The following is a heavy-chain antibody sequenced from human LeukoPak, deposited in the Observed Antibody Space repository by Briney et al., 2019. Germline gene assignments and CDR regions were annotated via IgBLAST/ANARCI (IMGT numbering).Heavy chain of an antibody. J-gene: IGHJ5*02. CDR2: MYHSGST. V-gene: IGHV4-30-2*01. Sequence: SQTLSLTCAASGGSISSGGYSWSWIRQPPGKGLEWIGYMYHSGSTYYNPSLKSRVTISIDRSKNHFSLKLSSVTAADTAVYYCARGREAVSLWFGGWFDPWGQGTLVTVSS. CDR1: GGSISSGGYS. CDR3: ARGREAVSLWFGGWFDP. D-gene: IGHD3-10*01.